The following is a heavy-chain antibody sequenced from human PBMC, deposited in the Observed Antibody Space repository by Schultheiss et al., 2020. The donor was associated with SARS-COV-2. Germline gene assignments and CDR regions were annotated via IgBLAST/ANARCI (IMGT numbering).Heavy chain of an antibody. CDR3: ARADGRGIAVGRYYYGMDV. CDR1: GGSISSYY. V-gene: IGHV4-34*01. Sequence: SQTLSLTCTVSGGSISSYYWSWIRQPPGKGLEWIGEINHSGSTNYNPSLKSRVTISVDTSKNQFSLKLSSVTAADTAVYYCARADGRGIAVGRYYYGMDVWGQGTTVTVSS. J-gene: IGHJ6*02. D-gene: IGHD6-19*01. CDR2: INHSGST.